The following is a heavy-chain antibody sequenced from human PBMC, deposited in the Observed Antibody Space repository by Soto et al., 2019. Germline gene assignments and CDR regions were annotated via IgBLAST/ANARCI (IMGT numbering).Heavy chain of an antibody. V-gene: IGHV4-39*02. Sequence: SETLSLTCTVSGASIRSSTYQWGWIRQPPGRGLEWIGSAYYSESTYYNPSLKSRVTISVDTSKNQFSLKVSSVTAADTAVYYCARESEDLTSNFDYWGQGTLVTVSS. J-gene: IGHJ4*02. CDR2: AYYSEST. CDR1: GASIRSSTYQ. CDR3: ARESEDLTSNFDY.